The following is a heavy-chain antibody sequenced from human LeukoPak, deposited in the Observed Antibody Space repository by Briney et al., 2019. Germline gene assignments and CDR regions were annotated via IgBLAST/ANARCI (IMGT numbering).Heavy chain of an antibody. V-gene: IGHV3-48*03. CDR2: ISSSGTTI. CDR3: TALTVASTSDY. J-gene: IGHJ4*02. CDR1: GFSFSVYE. Sequence: GGSLRLSCAASGFSFSVYEIHWVRQAPGKGLEWIAYISSSGTTIYYADSVKGRFTISRDNAKNSLYLQMNSLGAEDTAVYYCTALTVASTSDYWGQGTLVTVSS. D-gene: IGHD4-23*01.